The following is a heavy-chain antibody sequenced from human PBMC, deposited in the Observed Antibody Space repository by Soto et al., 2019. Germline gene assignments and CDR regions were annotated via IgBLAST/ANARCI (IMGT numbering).Heavy chain of an antibody. CDR1: GGSISSYY. CDR3: ARPAPDGAFDI. CDR2: IYYSGST. J-gene: IGHJ3*02. Sequence: SETLSLTCTVSGGSISSYYWSWIRQPPGKGLEWIGYIYYSGSTNYNPSLKSRVTISVDTSKNQFSLKLSSVTAADTAVYYCARPAPDGAFDIWGQGTMVTVSS. D-gene: IGHD2-2*01. V-gene: IGHV4-59*08.